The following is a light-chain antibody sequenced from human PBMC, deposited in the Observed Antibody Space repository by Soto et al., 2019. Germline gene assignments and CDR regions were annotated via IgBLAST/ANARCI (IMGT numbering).Light chain of an antibody. CDR1: QSVDSN. Sequence: EILMTQSPATLSVSPGERATLSCRASQSVDSNLAWYQQKPGQAPRLLIYGASTRATGISARFSGSGSRTEFTLTISSLQSEDFGVYYCQQYNNWWTFGQGTKVEI. CDR3: QQYNNWWT. J-gene: IGKJ1*01. V-gene: IGKV3-15*01. CDR2: GAS.